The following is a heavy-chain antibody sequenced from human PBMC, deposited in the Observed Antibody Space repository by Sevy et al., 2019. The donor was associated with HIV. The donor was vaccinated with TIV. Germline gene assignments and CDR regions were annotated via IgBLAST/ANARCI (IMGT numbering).Heavy chain of an antibody. CDR2: ISASGGST. CDR1: GFTFSSYV. V-gene: IGHV3-23*01. CDR3: AKTGVTTVHRPFFDY. D-gene: IGHD4-17*01. J-gene: IGHJ4*02. Sequence: GGSLRLSCTASGFTFSSYVISWVRQAPGKGLEWVSTISASGGSTYYADSVKGRFTISRDNSKNTLYLQMNSLRAEDTAVYYCAKTGVTTVHRPFFDYWGQGTLVTVSS.